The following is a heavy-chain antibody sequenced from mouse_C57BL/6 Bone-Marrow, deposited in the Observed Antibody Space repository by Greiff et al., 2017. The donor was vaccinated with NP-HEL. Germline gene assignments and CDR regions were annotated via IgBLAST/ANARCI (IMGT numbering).Heavy chain of an antibody. CDR2: ISDGGSYT. CDR3: ARGGGIVTGGRYCAMDY. Sequence: EVKLVESGGGLVKPGASLKLSCAASGFTFSSYAMSWVRQTPEKRLEWVATISDGGSYTYYPDNVKGRFTLSRDNAKNNLYLKMSNLKTEDTAMYYCARGGGIVTGGRYCAMDYWGKGTSVTVSS. CDR1: GFTFSSYA. J-gene: IGHJ4*01. D-gene: IGHD2-12*01. V-gene: IGHV5-4*03.